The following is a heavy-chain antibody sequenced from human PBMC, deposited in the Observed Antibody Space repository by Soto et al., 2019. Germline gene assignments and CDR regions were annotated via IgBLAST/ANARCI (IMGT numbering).Heavy chain of an antibody. Sequence: GGSLRLSCAASGFTFSSYSMNWVRQAPGKGLEWASYISSATTTIYYADSVKGRFTTSRDNAKNSLYLQMNSLRADDTAVYYCARTDYYEGFDYWGQGT. D-gene: IGHD3-22*01. CDR3: ARTDYYEGFDY. CDR2: ISSATTTI. J-gene: IGHJ4*02. CDR1: GFTFSSYS. V-gene: IGHV3-48*01.